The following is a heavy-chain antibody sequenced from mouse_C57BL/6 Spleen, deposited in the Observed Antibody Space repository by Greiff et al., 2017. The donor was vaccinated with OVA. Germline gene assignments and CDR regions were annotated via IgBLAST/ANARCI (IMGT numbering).Heavy chain of an antibody. CDR3: TRENYDADAMDY. V-gene: IGHV1-5*01. CDR2: IYPGNSDT. J-gene: IGHJ4*01. Sequence: EVQLQESGTVLARPGASVKMSCKTSGYTFTSYWMHWVKQRPGQGLEWIGAIYPGNSDTSYDQKFKGKANLTAVTSASTAYMELSSLTNEDSAVYYCTRENYDADAMDYWGQGTSVTVSS. CDR1: GYTFTSYW. D-gene: IGHD2-4*01.